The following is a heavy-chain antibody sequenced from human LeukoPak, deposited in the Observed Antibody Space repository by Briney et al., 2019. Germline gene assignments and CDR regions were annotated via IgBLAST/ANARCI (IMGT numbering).Heavy chain of an antibody. J-gene: IGHJ3*02. Sequence: TSETLSLTCTVSGGSISGDHWNWIRQPPGKGLEWIGYIYYSGNTNYNPSLKSRVTISADTSKNQCSLKLSSVTAADTAVYYCARRNDFDIWGQGTMVTVSS. CDR1: GGSISGDH. CDR2: IYYSGNT. V-gene: IGHV4-59*08. CDR3: ARRNDFDI.